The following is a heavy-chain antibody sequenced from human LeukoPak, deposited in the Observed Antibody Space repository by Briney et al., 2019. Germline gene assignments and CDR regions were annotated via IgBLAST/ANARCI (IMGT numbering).Heavy chain of an antibody. CDR3: ARENIAVPGTIDY. J-gene: IGHJ4*02. CDR1: GFIFSSYG. CDR2: IWDDGTTK. Sequence: GGSLRLSCAASGFIFSSYGMHWVRQAPGKGLEWVAIIWDDGTTKFYADSVKGRFTISGDNSKNTVFLQMNSLRAEDTAVYYCARENIAVPGTIDYWGQGTLVTVSS. D-gene: IGHD6-19*01. V-gene: IGHV3-33*01.